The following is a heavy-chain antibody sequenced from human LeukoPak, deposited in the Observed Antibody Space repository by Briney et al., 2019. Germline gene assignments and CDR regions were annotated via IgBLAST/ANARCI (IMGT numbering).Heavy chain of an antibody. D-gene: IGHD2-21*02. Sequence: ASVKVSCKASGYTFTGYYMHWVRQAPGQGLEWMGWINPNSGGTNYAQKFQGRVTMIRDTSISTAYMELSRLRSDDTAVYYCARGSPIVVVTAISQPFDYWGQGTLVTVSS. CDR1: GYTFTGYY. CDR2: INPNSGGT. J-gene: IGHJ4*02. V-gene: IGHV1-2*02. CDR3: ARGSPIVVVTAISQPFDY.